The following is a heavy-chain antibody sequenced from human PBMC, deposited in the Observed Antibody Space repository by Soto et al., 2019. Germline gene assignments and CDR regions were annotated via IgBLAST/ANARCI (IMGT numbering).Heavy chain of an antibody. CDR3: ARHPTINDGKSQ. CDR2: IYYSGTT. D-gene: IGHD1-26*01. Sequence: SETLSLTCTVAGGSIISIAYYWGWIHQPPGKGLEWIGSIYYSGTTYYNPALKSRVTISVDTSSNQFSLNLNSVTAADTAVYFCARHPTINDGKSQWGQGTLVTVSP. CDR1: GGSIISIAYY. J-gene: IGHJ1*01. V-gene: IGHV4-39*01.